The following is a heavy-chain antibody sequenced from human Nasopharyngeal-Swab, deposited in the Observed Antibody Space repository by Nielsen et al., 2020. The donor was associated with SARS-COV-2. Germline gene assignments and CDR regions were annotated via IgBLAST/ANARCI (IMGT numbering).Heavy chain of an antibody. V-gene: IGHV3-48*03. CDR1: GFTFSNYE. CDR2: ISGDDATI. J-gene: IGHJ4*02. CDR3: ARGSRAWY. Sequence: GGSLRLSCAGSGFTFSNYEMNWVRQAPGKGLEWILSISGDDATIYYADFVRGRFSISRGNAKKSLYLQMDSLRAEDTAVYYCARGSRAWYWGQGTLVTVSS.